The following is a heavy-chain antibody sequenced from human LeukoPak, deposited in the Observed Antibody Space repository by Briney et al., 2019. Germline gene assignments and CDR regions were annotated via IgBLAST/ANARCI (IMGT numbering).Heavy chain of an antibody. CDR3: ASSSPMDV. CDR1: GFTFDDYA. J-gene: IGHJ6*03. V-gene: IGHV3-9*01. D-gene: IGHD3-10*01. CDR2: ISWNSGSI. Sequence: GGSLRLSCAASGFTFDDYAMHWVRQAPGKGLEWVSGISWNSGSISYADSVKGRFTISRDNAKNSLYLQMNSLRAEDTAVYYCASSSPMDVWGKGTTVTVSS.